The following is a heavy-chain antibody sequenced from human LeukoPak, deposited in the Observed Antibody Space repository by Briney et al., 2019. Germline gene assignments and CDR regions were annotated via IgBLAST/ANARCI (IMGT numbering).Heavy chain of an antibody. Sequence: PGGSLRLSCAASGFAFRTYEMNWVRQAPGKGLEWVSYISNSGSTIYYADSVKGRFTISRDNAKSSLYLQMNSLKTEDTAVYYCVRVRFTRYSGSPGNTFDIWGHGTMVTVSS. J-gene: IGHJ3*02. V-gene: IGHV3-48*03. D-gene: IGHD1-26*01. CDR2: ISNSGSTI. CDR3: VRVRFTRYSGSPGNTFDI. CDR1: GFAFRTYE.